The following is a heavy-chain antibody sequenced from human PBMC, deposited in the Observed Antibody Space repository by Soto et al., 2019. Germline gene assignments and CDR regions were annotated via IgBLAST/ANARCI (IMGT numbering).Heavy chain of an antibody. CDR2: ISHSGRT. CDR1: GASLRSGSYY. CDR3: SYGSSFDY. D-gene: IGHD3-10*01. J-gene: IGHJ4*02. V-gene: IGHV4-61*01. Sequence: SETLSLTCTVSGASLRSGSYYWSWIRQPPGKGLEWIGYISHSGRTNYDPSLRSRLTMSVDTSQNQFSLQLNSVTAADTAVYYCSYGSSFDYWGQGTLVTVSS.